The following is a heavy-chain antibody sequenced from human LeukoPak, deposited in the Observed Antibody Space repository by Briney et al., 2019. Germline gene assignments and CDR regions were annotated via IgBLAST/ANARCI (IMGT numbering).Heavy chain of an antibody. J-gene: IGHJ3*02. CDR1: GGTFSSYA. CDR3: SKNNYYYDRSGSRDAFDI. Sequence: ASVKVSCKASGGTFSSYAISWVRQAPGQGLEWMGRIIPILGIANYAQKFQGRVTITADKSTSTAYMELSSLRSEDTAVYYCSKNNYYYDRSGSRDAFDIWGQGTMVTVSS. CDR2: IIPILGIA. D-gene: IGHD3-22*01. V-gene: IGHV1-69*04.